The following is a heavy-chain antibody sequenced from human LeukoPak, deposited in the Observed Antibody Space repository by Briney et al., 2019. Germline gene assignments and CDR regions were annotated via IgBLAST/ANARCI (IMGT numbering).Heavy chain of an antibody. V-gene: IGHV3-23*01. Sequence: TGGSLRLSCAASGFTFSSYAMSWVRQAPGKGLEWVSAISGSGGSTYYADSVKGRFTISRDNSKNTLYLQMNSLRAEDTAVYYCAKGNFFIVVVTANDYWGQGTLVTVSS. CDR1: GFTFSSYA. D-gene: IGHD2-21*02. CDR3: AKGNFFIVVVTANDY. CDR2: ISGSGGST. J-gene: IGHJ4*02.